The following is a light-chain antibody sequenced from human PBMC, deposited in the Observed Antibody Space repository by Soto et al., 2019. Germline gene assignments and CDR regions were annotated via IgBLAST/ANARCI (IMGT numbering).Light chain of an antibody. CDR1: QGISSW. CDR3: QQYVNWPKT. J-gene: IGKJ1*01. Sequence: DSQMTQSPSSVAASVGDRVTITCRASQGISSWLAWYQQKPEKAPKLVIYDASSLQSGVPSRFSGSGSGTDFTLTISSLQPEDFATYYCQQYVNWPKTFGHGTKV. CDR2: DAS. V-gene: IGKV1-12*01.